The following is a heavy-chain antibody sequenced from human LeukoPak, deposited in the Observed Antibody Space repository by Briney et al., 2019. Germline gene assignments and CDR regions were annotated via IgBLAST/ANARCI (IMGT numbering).Heavy chain of an antibody. Sequence: GRSLRLSCVASGFTFSSYGMHWVRQAPGKGLEWVAVISYDGSNKYYEDSVKGRFTISRDNSKNTLYLQMNSLRAEDTAVYYCAKGYCSGGSCYSVGDFDHWGQGTLVTVSS. CDR3: AKGYCSGGSCYSVGDFDH. V-gene: IGHV3-30*18. D-gene: IGHD2-15*01. CDR1: GFTFSSYG. CDR2: ISYDGSNK. J-gene: IGHJ4*02.